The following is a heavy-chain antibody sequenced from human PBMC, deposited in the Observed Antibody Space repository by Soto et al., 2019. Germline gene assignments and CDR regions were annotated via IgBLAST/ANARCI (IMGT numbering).Heavy chain of an antibody. CDR2: IGGTDYRT. Sequence: GGSLRLSCVASVGSGFTFTDYAMAWVRQAPEKGLEWVSGIGGTDYRTYYADSVKGRFTISRDNSKNTLFLQMNSLRAEDTAIYYCVGDYGGLEGFDVWGQGTMVTVSS. V-gene: IGHV3-23*01. D-gene: IGHD4-17*01. J-gene: IGHJ3*01. CDR1: GFTFTDYA. CDR3: VGDYGGLEGFDV.